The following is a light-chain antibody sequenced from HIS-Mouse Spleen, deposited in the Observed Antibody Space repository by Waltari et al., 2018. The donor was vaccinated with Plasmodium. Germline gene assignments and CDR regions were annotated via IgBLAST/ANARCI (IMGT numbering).Light chain of an antibody. CDR2: QDS. CDR3: QAWDSSTACVV. CDR1: KLGDKY. Sequence: SYELTQPPSVSVSPGQTASITCSGDKLGDKYACWYQQKPGQSPVLVIYQDSKRPYGSPKRFSGSNSGNTATLTISGTQAMDEADYYCQAWDSSTACVVFGGGTKLTVL. V-gene: IGLV3-1*01. J-gene: IGLJ2*01.